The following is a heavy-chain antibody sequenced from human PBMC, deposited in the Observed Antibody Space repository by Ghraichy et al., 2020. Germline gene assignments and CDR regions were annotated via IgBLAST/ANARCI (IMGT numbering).Heavy chain of an antibody. V-gene: IGHV3-23*01. CDR1: GFTFSNYP. J-gene: IGHJ4*02. D-gene: IGHD6-13*01. CDR3: AKTNPYGTTWYGRSDY. CDR2: ITGSGDRT. Sequence: GTLSLTCAASGFTFSNYPMTWVRQSPGKGLEWVSTITGSGDRTFYTDSVKGRFTISRDNSKNTLFVQMNSLRAEDTGVYYCAKTNPYGTTWYGRSDYWGQGTLVTVSS.